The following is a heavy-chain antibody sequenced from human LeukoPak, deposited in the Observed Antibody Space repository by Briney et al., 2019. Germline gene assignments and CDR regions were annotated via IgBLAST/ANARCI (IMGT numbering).Heavy chain of an antibody. CDR1: GFTFSSYA. J-gene: IGHJ4*02. CDR3: AGGGGDYVSNYFDY. V-gene: IGHV3-30*14. D-gene: IGHD2-21*02. Sequence: GGSLRLSCAASGFTFSSYAMHWVRQAPGKGLEWVAVISYDGSNKYYADSVKGRFTISRDNSKNTLYLQMNSLRAEDTAVYYCAGGGGDYVSNYFDYWGQGTLVTVSS. CDR2: ISYDGSNK.